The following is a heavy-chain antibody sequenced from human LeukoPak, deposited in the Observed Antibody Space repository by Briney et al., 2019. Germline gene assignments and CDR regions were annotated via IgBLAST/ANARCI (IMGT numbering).Heavy chain of an antibody. CDR1: GGSFSGYY. CDR2: INHSGST. CDR3: ARGGAATRIYYYYYMDV. D-gene: IGHD2-15*01. V-gene: IGHV4-34*01. Sequence: SETLSLTCAVYGGSFSGYYWSWIRQPPGKGLEWIGEINHSGSTNYNPSLKSRVTISVDTSKNQFSLKLSSVTAADTAVYYCARGGAATRIYYYYYMDVWGKGTTVTVSS. J-gene: IGHJ6*03.